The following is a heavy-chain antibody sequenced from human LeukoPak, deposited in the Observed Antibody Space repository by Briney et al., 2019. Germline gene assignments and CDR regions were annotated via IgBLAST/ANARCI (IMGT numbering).Heavy chain of an antibody. D-gene: IGHD2-15*01. Sequence: SETLSLTCTVSGVSMSSHYVTWIRQPPGKGLEWIGYIYDSGSTNYNPSLKSRVTISVDRSKNQFSLQLSSVTAADTAVYYCAREGYCSGGSCSGRPFDFWGQGTLVTVSS. J-gene: IGHJ4*02. CDR1: GVSMSSHY. CDR3: AREGYCSGGSCSGRPFDF. V-gene: IGHV4-59*11. CDR2: IYDSGST.